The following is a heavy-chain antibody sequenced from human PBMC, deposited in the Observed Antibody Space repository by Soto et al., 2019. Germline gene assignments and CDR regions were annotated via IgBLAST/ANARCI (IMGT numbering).Heavy chain of an antibody. CDR3: AHKGGGDRILDY. CDR1: GFSLSTSGVG. J-gene: IGHJ4*02. CDR2: IYWDDAK. V-gene: IGHV2-5*02. Sequence: QITLKESGPTLVKPTQTLTLTCTFSGFSLSTSGVGVGWIRQPPGKALEWVALIYWDDAKEYSPSLKSRLTITKDPSKNQVALTMPNMDPLETATYYCAHKGGGDRILDYWGQGTLVTVSS. D-gene: IGHD3-16*01.